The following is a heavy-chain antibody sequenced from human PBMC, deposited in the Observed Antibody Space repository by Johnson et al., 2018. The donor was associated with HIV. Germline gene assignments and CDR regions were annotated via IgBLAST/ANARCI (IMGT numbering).Heavy chain of an antibody. J-gene: IGHJ3*01. D-gene: IGHD2-15*01. CDR3: ARERGISGGFDF. Sequence: VQLVESGGGVVRPGRSLRLSCSVSGLTFNNYPMHWVRQAPGKGLEWVSVIYSGGNTYYADSVKGRFTISRDNSKNTLYLQMNSLRVEDTAVYYCARERGISGGFDFWGQGTRVSVSS. CDR2: IYSGGNT. V-gene: IGHV3-66*01. CDR1: GLTFNNYP.